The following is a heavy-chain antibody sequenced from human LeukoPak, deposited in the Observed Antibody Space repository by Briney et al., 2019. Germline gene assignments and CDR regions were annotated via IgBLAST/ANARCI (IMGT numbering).Heavy chain of an antibody. J-gene: IGHJ6*03. Sequence: PSETLSLTCTVSGGSISSGSYYWSWIRQPAGKVLEWIGRIYTSGSTNYNPSLKSRVTISVVTSKNQFSLKLSSVTAADTAVYYCARGADQPLGFGDQTQELYYYYMDVWGKGTTVTVSS. CDR1: GGSISSGSYY. CDR3: ARGADQPLGFGDQTQELYYYYMDV. V-gene: IGHV4-61*02. CDR2: IYTSGST. D-gene: IGHD3-10*01.